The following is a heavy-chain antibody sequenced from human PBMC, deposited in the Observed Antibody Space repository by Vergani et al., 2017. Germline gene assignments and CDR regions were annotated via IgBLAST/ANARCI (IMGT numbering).Heavy chain of an antibody. J-gene: IGHJ2*01. CDR3: ASGKYYSXSTSHFRGRYFDV. CDR2: IYNSGNG. V-gene: IGHV4-39*01. Sequence: QMQLQESGPRLVKASETLTLTCTVSGDSIISRSYYWGWIRQPPGKGLEWIGSIYNSGNGDSSSSLKSRVTISADTSKNQFSLRLTSVTAADTAVYYCASGKYYSXSTSHFRGRYFDVWGRGTLVTVPS. CDR1: GDSIISRSYY. D-gene: IGHD3-16*01.